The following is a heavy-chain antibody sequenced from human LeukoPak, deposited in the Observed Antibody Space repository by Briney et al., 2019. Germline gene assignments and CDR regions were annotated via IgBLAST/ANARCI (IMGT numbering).Heavy chain of an antibody. CDR1: GFTFSSYS. Sequence: GGSLRLSCAASGFTFSSYSMNWVRQAPGKGLEWVSSISSSSSYIYYADSVKGRFTISRDNAKNSLYLQMNSLRAEDTAVYYCAREAYARGAFDIWGQGTMVTVSS. V-gene: IGHV3-21*01. J-gene: IGHJ3*02. D-gene: IGHD3-10*01. CDR3: AREAYARGAFDI. CDR2: ISSSSSYI.